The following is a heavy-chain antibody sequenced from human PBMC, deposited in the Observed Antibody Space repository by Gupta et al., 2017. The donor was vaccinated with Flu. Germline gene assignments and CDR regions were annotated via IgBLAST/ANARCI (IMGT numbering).Heavy chain of an antibody. CDR1: GFTFSSYG. J-gene: IGHJ4*02. CDR2: ISYDGSNK. Sequence: QVQLVESGGGVVQPGRSLSLSCAASGFTFSSYGMHWLRQAPGKGLEWVAVISYDGSNKYYADSVKGRFTISRDNSKNTLYLQMNSLRAEDTAVYYCAKAYYDSSGSVFGYWGQGTLVTVSS. D-gene: IGHD3-22*01. V-gene: IGHV3-30*18. CDR3: AKAYYDSSGSVFGY.